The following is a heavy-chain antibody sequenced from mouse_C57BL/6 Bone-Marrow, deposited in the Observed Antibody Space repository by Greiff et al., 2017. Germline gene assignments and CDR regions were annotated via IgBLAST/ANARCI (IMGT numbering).Heavy chain of an antibody. CDR3: ARGGNYGGYDMDY. D-gene: IGHD2-14*01. Sequence: VQLQQSGAELVKPGASVKMSCKASGYTFTTYPIEWMKQNHGKSLEWIGNFHPYNDDTKYNEKFKGKATLTVDKSSSTVYVELSRLTSDDSAVYYGARGGNYGGYDMDYWGQGTTLTVSS. CDR1: GYTFTTYP. V-gene: IGHV1-47*01. J-gene: IGHJ2*01. CDR2: FHPYNDDT.